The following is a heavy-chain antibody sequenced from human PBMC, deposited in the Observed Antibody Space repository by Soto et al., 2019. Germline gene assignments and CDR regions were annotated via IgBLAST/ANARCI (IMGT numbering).Heavy chain of an antibody. CDR2: INVDSGNT. D-gene: IGHD3-16*01. CDR1: GYTFTNYA. V-gene: IGHV1-3*01. CDR3: ARGIVYHHIWGRVPASYYYMDV. J-gene: IGHJ6*03. Sequence: QVQLVQSGAEVKKPGASVKISCEASGYTFTNYALHWVRQAPGQRLERVGWINVDSGNTKYSQNFQGRVTITRDTSASTAYMELSSLRSEDTAVYYCARGIVYHHIWGRVPASYYYMDVWGTGTTVTVSS.